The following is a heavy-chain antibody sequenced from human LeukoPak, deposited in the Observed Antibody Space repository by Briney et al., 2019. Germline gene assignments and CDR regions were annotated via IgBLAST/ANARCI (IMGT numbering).Heavy chain of an antibody. CDR3: ARLCGYNYEGFDS. Sequence: GESLKISCLGSGDSFAIYCISGVRPMPGKGLEWMGFVYPGDSDTRYSPSFQGQVTISADKSTNTAYLQWRSLKASDTALCNCARLCGYNYEGFDSWGQGTLVTVSS. D-gene: IGHD5-24*01. CDR2: VYPGDSDT. CDR1: GDSFAIYC. J-gene: IGHJ4*02. V-gene: IGHV5-51*01.